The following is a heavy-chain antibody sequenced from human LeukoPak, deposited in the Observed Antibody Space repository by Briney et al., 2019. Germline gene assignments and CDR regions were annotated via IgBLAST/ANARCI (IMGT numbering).Heavy chain of an antibody. CDR1: GYTFTSYD. Sequence: ASVKLSSKVSGYTFTSYDINWVRQAAGPGLEWMGWMNPNITNTAYAKTIPGRVTITRNTTLRTTYMELSSPRSEDTAVSCSAKTGPYDVWSGYYSGILDCFDPWGWG. J-gene: IGHJ5*02. CDR2: MNPNITNT. V-gene: IGHV1-8*01. CDR3: AKTGPYDVWSGYYSGILDCFDP. D-gene: IGHD3-3*01.